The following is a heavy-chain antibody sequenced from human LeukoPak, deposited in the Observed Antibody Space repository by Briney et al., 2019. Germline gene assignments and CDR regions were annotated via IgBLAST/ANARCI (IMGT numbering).Heavy chain of an antibody. D-gene: IGHD6-13*01. CDR2: INHSGST. Sequence: SETLSLTCAVYGESFSGYFWTWIRQPPGKGLEWIGEINHSGSTNYNPSLKSRVIISVDTSKNQFSLKLNSVTAADTAVYYCARDLAAGTGFFWFDPWGQGTLVTVSS. CDR1: GESFSGYF. V-gene: IGHV4-34*01. CDR3: ARDLAAGTGFFWFDP. J-gene: IGHJ5*02.